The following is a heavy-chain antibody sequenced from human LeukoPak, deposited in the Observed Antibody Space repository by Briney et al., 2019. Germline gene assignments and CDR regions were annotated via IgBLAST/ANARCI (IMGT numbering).Heavy chain of an antibody. V-gene: IGHV3-30*12. J-gene: IGHJ6*02. CDR2: MSYDGSNK. CDR3: AREQVVVGRGYYGMDV. CDR1: GFTFSSYG. Sequence: YPGGSLRLSCAASGFTFSSYGMHWVRQAPGKGLEWVAVMSYDGSNKYYADSVKGRFTISRDNSMNTLYLQMNSLRVDDTAVYYCAREQVVVGRGYYGMDVWGQGTTVTVSS. D-gene: IGHD2-2*01.